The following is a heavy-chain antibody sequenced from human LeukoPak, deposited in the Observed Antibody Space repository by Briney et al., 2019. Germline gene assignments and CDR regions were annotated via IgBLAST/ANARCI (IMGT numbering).Heavy chain of an antibody. Sequence: ASVKVSCKASGYTFTGYYMHWVRQAPGQGLEWMGRINPNSGGTNYAQKFQGRVTMTRDTSISTAYMELSRLRSDDTAVYYCARFPSGLTIRVFDYWGQGTLVTVSS. CDR3: ARFPSGLTIRVFDY. V-gene: IGHV1-2*06. J-gene: IGHJ4*02. CDR2: INPNSGGT. CDR1: GYTFTGYY. D-gene: IGHD3-3*01.